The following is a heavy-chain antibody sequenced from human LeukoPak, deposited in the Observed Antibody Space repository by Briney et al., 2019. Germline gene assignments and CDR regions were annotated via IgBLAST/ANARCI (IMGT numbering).Heavy chain of an antibody. D-gene: IGHD3-22*01. Sequence: PGGSLRLSCAASGFTFSSYWMHWVRQAPGKGLVWVSRIHSDESTTSYADSVKGRFTISRDNAKNTLYLQMNSLRAEDTAVYYCARNTNDRSHYYFGYWGQGALVTVSS. J-gene: IGHJ4*02. CDR3: ARNTNDRSHYYFGY. V-gene: IGHV3-74*01. CDR2: IHSDESTT. CDR1: GFTFSSYW.